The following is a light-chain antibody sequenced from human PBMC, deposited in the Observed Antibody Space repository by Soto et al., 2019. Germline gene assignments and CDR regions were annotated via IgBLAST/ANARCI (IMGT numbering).Light chain of an antibody. J-gene: IGLJ3*02. CDR2: EVS. Sequence: QSVLTQPRSVSGSPGQSVTISCTGTNTDVGGYNYVSWYQQHPGKAPRLMIYEVSNRPSGVSNRFSGSKSGNTASLTISGLQAEDEADYYCSSYTSSSTLVFGGGTKLTVL. CDR3: SSYTSSSTLV. V-gene: IGLV2-14*01. CDR1: NTDVGGYNY.